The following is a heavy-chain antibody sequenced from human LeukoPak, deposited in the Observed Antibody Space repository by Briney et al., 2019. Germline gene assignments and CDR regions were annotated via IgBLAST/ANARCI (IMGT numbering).Heavy chain of an antibody. D-gene: IGHD1-26*01. CDR3: ARGGTSNSGSLFDY. Sequence: ASVKVSCKASGYTFTGYYMHWVRQAPGQGLEWMGWINPNSGGTNYAQKFQGRVTMTRDTSISTAYMELSSLRSDDTAVYYCARGGTSNSGSLFDYWGQGTLVTVSS. CDR2: INPNSGGT. CDR1: GYTFTGYY. J-gene: IGHJ4*02. V-gene: IGHV1-2*02.